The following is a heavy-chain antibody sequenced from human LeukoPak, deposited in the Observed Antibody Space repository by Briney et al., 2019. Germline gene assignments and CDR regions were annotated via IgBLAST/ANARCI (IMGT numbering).Heavy chain of an antibody. CDR3: ARKSGGIEEVEEEGHYYYYMDV. CDR2: IGGGPV. Sequence: PGGSLRLSCAASGFTFSNYAMTWVRQAPGKGLEWVSTIGGGPVYYADSVKGRFTISRDDSKNTLFLQMNSLRAEDTAVDYCARKSGGIEEVEEEGHYYYYMDVWGKGPRVTVSS. J-gene: IGHJ6*03. V-gene: IGHV3-23*01. D-gene: IGHD6-13*01. CDR1: GFTFSNYA.